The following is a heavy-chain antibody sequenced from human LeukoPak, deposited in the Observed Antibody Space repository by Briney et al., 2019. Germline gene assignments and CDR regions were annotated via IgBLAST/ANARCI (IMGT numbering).Heavy chain of an antibody. D-gene: IGHD2-15*01. Sequence: PSETLSLTCTVSGGSISSYYWSWIRQPPGKGLEWIGYIYYSGSTYYNPSLKSRVTISVDTSKNQFSLKLSSVTAADTAVYYCARVASGVGYNWFDPWGQGTLVTVSP. V-gene: IGHV4-59*12. CDR2: IYYSGST. CDR1: GGSISSYY. J-gene: IGHJ5*02. CDR3: ARVASGVGYNWFDP.